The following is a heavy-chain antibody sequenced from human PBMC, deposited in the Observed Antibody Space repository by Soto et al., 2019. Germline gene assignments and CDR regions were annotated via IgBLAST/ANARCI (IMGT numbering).Heavy chain of an antibody. D-gene: IGHD3-16*01. CDR1: GFTRGAFA. CDR3: ANGDAYAYNSFVFDS. V-gene: IGHV3-23*01. CDR2: ISGNGATT. J-gene: IGHJ4*02. Sequence: GGSMSRSYAASGFTRGAFASAWVRQTTGKGLEWVAAISGNGATTYYADSVTGRFSISRDNSKNTLYLQMNSLRAEDTAIYYFANGDAYAYNSFVFDSCGQATLLTGPS.